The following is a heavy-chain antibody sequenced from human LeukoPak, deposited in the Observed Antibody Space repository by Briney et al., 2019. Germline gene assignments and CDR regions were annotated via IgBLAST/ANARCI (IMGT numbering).Heavy chain of an antibody. V-gene: IGHV3-30-3*01. D-gene: IGHD5-18*01. CDR3: AREDTAMAHDAFDI. CDR1: GFTFSSYA. J-gene: IGHJ3*02. Sequence: GRSLRLSCAASGFTFSSYAMHWVRQAPGKGLEWVAVISYDGSNKYYADSVKGRFTISRDNSKNTLYLQMNSLRAEDTAVYYCAREDTAMAHDAFDIWGQGTMVTVSS. CDR2: ISYDGSNK.